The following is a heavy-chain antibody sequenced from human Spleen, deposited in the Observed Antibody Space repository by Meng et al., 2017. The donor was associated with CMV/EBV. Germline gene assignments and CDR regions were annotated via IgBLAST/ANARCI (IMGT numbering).Heavy chain of an antibody. CDR2: ISGGADST. D-gene: IGHD4-11*01. Sequence: SGFTFINYAISWVRQAPGEGLEWVSAISGGADSTFYADSVKGRFTISRDNSNDTLFLLMNSLRAEDTAVYYCAKAYDYTDYRLFFDYWGQGTLVTVSS. J-gene: IGHJ4*02. V-gene: IGHV3-23*01. CDR1: GFTFINYA. CDR3: AKAYDYTDYRLFFDY.